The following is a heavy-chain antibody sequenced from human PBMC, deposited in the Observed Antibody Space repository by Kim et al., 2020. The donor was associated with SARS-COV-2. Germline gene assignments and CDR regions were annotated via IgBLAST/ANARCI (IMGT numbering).Heavy chain of an antibody. Sequence: GYAQKFQGRVTMTRHTSISTAYMELSSLRSEDTAVYYCARATIYYGMDVWGQGTTVTVSS. D-gene: IGHD1-26*01. CDR3: ARATIYYGMDV. J-gene: IGHJ6*02. V-gene: IGHV1-8*01.